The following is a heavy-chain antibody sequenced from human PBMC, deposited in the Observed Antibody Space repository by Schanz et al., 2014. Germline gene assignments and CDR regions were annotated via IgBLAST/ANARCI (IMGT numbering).Heavy chain of an antibody. V-gene: IGHV3-30-3*01. J-gene: IGHJ6*02. Sequence: QVQLVESGGSVVQPGRSLRLSCAAYGFTLSSYAMHWVRQAPGKGLEWVAVISYDGRNKYYADSVKGRFTISRDNSKNTLYLQMNSLRAEDTSVYFCARVRRRIATPSTPSVRNYYYYAMDVWGQGTTVTVSS. CDR1: GFTLSSYA. CDR2: ISYDGRNK. CDR3: ARVRRRIATPSTPSVRNYYYYAMDV. D-gene: IGHD6-13*01.